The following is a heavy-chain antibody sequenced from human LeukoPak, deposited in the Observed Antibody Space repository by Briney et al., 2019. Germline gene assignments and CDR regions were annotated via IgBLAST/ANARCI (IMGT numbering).Heavy chain of an antibody. Sequence: PSETLSLTCTVSGGSISSSSYYWGWIRQPPGKGLEWIGSIYYSGSTYYNPSLKSRVTISVDTSKNQFSLKLSSVTAADTAVYYCARDPDLDTAPWGQGTLVTVSS. CDR2: IYYSGST. CDR3: ARDPDLDTAP. D-gene: IGHD5-18*01. J-gene: IGHJ5*02. CDR1: GGSISSSSYY. V-gene: IGHV4-39*07.